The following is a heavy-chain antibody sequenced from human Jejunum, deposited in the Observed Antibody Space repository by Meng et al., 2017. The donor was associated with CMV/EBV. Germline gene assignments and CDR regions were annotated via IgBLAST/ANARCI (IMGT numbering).Heavy chain of an antibody. CDR3: ARSGYSSAFGY. V-gene: IGHV3-48*04. CDR2: ISSMSATM. Sequence: AASGFRFSIYSMNWVRQVPGKGLEWVSYISSMSATMYYTDSVRGRFTISRDDAKNSLYLHMNNLRAEDTAIYYCARSGYSSAFGYWGQGTLVTVSS. J-gene: IGHJ4*02. CDR1: GFRFSIYS. D-gene: IGHD5-18*01.